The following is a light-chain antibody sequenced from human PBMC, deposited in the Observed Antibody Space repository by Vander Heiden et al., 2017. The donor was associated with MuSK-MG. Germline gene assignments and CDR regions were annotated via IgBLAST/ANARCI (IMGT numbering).Light chain of an antibody. CDR2: DAS. CDR1: ESVSSY. CDR3: QQRSNGHQSMCT. J-gene: IGKJ2*02. Sequence: DIVLTQSPASLSLSPGERATLTFRVSESVSSYLARYDKKPGHAPRRLIYDASNRATGSPDRLSGSGYGKECTVTSSSLDPEECEVYYGQQRSNGHQSMCTFGQGTKLEIK. V-gene: IGKV3-11*01.